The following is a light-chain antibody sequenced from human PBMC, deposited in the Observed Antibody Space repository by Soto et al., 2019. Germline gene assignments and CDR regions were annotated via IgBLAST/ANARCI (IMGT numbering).Light chain of an antibody. J-gene: IGLJ2*01. V-gene: IGLV7-43*01. CDR3: LLYDGGAVV. CDR2: STS. CDR1: AGAVTSGFY. Sequence: QTVVTQEPSLTVSPGGTVTLTCASSAGAVTSGFYPNWFQQKPGQAPRALIYSTSKKHSWTPARFSGSLLGGRATLTLSGVQAEDEAEYYCLLYDGGAVVFGGGTKLTVL.